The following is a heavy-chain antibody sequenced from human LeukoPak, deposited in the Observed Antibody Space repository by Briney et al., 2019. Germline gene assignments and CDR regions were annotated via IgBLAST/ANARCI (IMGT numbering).Heavy chain of an antibody. CDR3: ARDEFGASDDDFWSGSIGFDY. V-gene: IGHV1-2*06. D-gene: IGHD3-3*01. CDR2: INPNSGGT. J-gene: IGHJ4*02. Sequence: ASVKVSCKASGYTFTGYYMHWVRQAPGQGLEWMGRINPNSGGTNYAQKFQGRVTMTRDTSISTAYMELSRLRSDDTAVYYCARDEFGASDDDFWSGSIGFDYWGQGTLVTVSS. CDR1: GYTFTGYY.